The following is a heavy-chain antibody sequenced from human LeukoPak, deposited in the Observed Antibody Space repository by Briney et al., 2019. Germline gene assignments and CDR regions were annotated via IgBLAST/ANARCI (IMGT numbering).Heavy chain of an antibody. CDR3: ARGEGDLTYYYYGMDV. Sequence: GGSLRLSCAASGFTFSTYSMNWVRQAPGKGLEWVSSISSSSRYIYYADSVKGRFTISRDNAKNSLYLQMNSLRAEDTAVYYCARGEGDLTYYYYGMDVWGHGTTVTVTS. D-gene: IGHD2-21*02. V-gene: IGHV3-21*01. CDR1: GFTFSTYS. J-gene: IGHJ6*02. CDR2: ISSSSRYI.